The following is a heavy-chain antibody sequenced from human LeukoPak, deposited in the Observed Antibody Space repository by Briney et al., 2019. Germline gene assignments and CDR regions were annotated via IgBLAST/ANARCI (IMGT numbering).Heavy chain of an antibody. V-gene: IGHV3-66*01. CDR2: IYSGGST. CDR3: ARDKSTSPSE. Sequence: GGSLRLSCAAPGFTVSTNYMSWVRQAPGKGLEWVSVIYSGGSTYYADSVKGRFTISRDNSKNTLYLQMNSLRAEDTAVYYCARDKSTSPSEWGQGTLVTVSS. J-gene: IGHJ4*02. D-gene: IGHD1-1*01. CDR1: GFTVSTNY.